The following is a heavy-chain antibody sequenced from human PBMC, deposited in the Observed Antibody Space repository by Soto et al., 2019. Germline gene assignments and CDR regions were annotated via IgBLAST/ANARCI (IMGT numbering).Heavy chain of an antibody. J-gene: IGHJ6*02. V-gene: IGHV4-34*01. Sequence: PSETLSLTCAVYGGSFSGYYWSWIRQPPGKXLEWIGEINHSGSTNYNPSLKSRVTISVDTSKNQFSLKLSSVTAADTAVYYCARGSGNKTGGYRYYYYRMDVWGQGTTVTVSS. CDR3: ARGSGNKTGGYRYYYYRMDV. D-gene: IGHD3-10*01. CDR1: GGSFSGYY. CDR2: INHSGST.